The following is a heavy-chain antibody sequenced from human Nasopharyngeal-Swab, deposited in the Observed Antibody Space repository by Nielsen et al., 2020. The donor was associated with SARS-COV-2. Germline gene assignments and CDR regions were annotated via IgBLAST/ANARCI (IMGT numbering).Heavy chain of an antibody. J-gene: IGHJ3*02. Sequence: GEALKISCAASGFTSSSYAMSWVRQAPGKGLEWVSAISGSGGSTYYADSVKRRFTISRDNSKNTLYLQMNSLRAEDTAVYYCAKAYFPKLLRDAFDIWGQGTMVTVSS. CDR1: GFTSSSYA. CDR2: ISGSGGST. V-gene: IGHV3-23*01. CDR3: AKAYFPKLLRDAFDI. D-gene: IGHD2-15*01.